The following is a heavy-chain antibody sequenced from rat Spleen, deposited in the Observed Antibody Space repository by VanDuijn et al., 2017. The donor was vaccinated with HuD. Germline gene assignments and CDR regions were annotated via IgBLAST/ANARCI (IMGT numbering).Heavy chain of an antibody. V-gene: IGHV5-25*01. CDR1: GFTFSDCY. CDR2: ISPSGGRS. D-gene: IGHD1-9*01. Sequence: EVQLVESDGGLVQPGRSLKLSCATSGFTFSDCYMAWVRQAPTKGLEWVASISPSGGRSYYRDSVKGRFTISRDNAKSTLYLQMDSLRSEDTAIYYCARPTTGIPFNYWGQGVMVTVSS. CDR3: ARPTTGIPFNY. J-gene: IGHJ2*01.